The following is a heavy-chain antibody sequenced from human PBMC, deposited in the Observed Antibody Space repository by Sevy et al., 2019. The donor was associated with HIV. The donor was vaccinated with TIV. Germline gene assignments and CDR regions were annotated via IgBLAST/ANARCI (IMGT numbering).Heavy chain of an antibody. CDR1: GFTFSNFG. Sequence: GGSLRLSCTASGFTFSNFGMHWVRQVPGKGLDWVTFIRYEGSDKYYAASVKGRFTISRDDSKNRLYLQMDSLRPDDTAIYYCAKDLAGPGRRYFDYWGQGTLVTVSS. J-gene: IGHJ4*02. CDR2: IRYEGSDK. D-gene: IGHD6-13*01. V-gene: IGHV3-30*02. CDR3: AKDLAGPGRRYFDY.